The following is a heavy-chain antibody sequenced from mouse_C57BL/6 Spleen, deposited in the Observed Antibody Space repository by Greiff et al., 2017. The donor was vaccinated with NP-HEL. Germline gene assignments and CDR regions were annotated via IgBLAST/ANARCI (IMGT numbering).Heavy chain of an antibody. CDR1: GYAFSSYW. CDR3: ANAYYSNPFAY. V-gene: IGHV1-80*01. Sequence: VQLQQSGAELVKPGASVKISCKASGYAFSSYWMNWVKQRPGKGLEWIGQIYPGDGDANYNGKFKGKATLTADKSSSTAYMQLSSLTSEDSAVYFCANAYYSNPFAYWGQGTLVTVSA. J-gene: IGHJ3*01. CDR2: IYPGDGDA. D-gene: IGHD2-5*01.